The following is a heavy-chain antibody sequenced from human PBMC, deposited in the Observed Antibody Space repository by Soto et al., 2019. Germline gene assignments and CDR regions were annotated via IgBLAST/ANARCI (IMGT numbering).Heavy chain of an antibody. Sequence: ASVKVSCKVSGYTLTELSMHWVRQAPGKGLEWMGGFDPEDGETIYAQKFQGRVTMTEDTSTDTAYMELSSLRSEDTAVYYCATTYDFWSGYRPYYYMDVWGKGTTVTVSS. CDR2: FDPEDGET. J-gene: IGHJ6*03. CDR1: GYTLTELS. V-gene: IGHV1-24*01. D-gene: IGHD3-3*01. CDR3: ATTYDFWSGYRPYYYMDV.